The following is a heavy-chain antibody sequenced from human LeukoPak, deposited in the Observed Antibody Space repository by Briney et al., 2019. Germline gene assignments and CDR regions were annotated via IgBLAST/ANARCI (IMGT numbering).Heavy chain of an antibody. D-gene: IGHD3-22*01. CDR3: ARDVYYYDSSGSL. CDR1: GFTFSSYS. Sequence: KSGGSLRLSCAASGFTFSSYSMNWVRQAPGKGLEWVSSISSSSSYIYYADSVKGRFTISRDNAKDSLYLQMNSLRAEDTAVYYCARDVYYYDSSGSLWGQGTLVTVSS. CDR2: ISSSSSYI. V-gene: IGHV3-21*01. J-gene: IGHJ4*02.